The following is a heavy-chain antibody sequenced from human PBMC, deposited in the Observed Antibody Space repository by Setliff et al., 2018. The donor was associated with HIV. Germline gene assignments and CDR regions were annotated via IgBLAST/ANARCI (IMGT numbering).Heavy chain of an antibody. CDR1: GGSFSGYY. V-gene: IGHV4-34*01. Sequence: KSSETLSLTCAVYGGSFSGYYWSWIRQPPGRGLEWIGEINHSGSTNYNPSLKSRVTVSVDTSKNQFSLKLSSVTAADTAVYYCATSTPPAYWGQGTLVTVSS. J-gene: IGHJ4*02. CDR2: INHSGST. CDR3: ATSTPPAY.